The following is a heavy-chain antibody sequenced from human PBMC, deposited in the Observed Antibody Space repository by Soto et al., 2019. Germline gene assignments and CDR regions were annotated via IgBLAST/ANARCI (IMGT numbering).Heavy chain of an antibody. Sequence: QVQLQESGPGLVTPSQTLSLTCTVSGGSISSGGYYWSWIRQHPGKGLEWIGYIYYSGSTYYNPSLKSRVTISVDTSKNQFSLKLSSVTAADTAVYYCARGSDYIWGSYPPGGFDYWGQGTLVTVSS. CDR3: ARGSDYIWGSYPPGGFDY. CDR1: GGSISSGGYY. V-gene: IGHV4-31*03. D-gene: IGHD3-16*02. J-gene: IGHJ4*02. CDR2: IYYSGST.